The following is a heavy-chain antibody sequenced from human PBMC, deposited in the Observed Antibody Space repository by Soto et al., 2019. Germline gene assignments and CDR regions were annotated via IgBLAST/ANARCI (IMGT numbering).Heavy chain of an antibody. CDR1: GGSISSYR. CDR3: GRESGETWDYEAY. J-gene: IGHJ4*02. V-gene: IGHV4-4*07. D-gene: IGHD1-7*01. Sequence: SETLSLTCTVSGGSISSYRWSWIRQPAWKGLEWIERISNNGNTQYNPSLKSRVTVSVDTSRNQFFLNLHSVTAADSAVYLCGRESGETWDYEAYWGQGTPVTVSS. CDR2: ISNNGNT.